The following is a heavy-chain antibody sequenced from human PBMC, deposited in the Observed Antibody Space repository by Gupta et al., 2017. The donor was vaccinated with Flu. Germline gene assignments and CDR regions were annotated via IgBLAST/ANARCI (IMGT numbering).Heavy chain of an antibody. CDR3: ARHSRDNGNLAVRQVYYYNALDV. J-gene: IGHJ6*02. V-gene: IGHV4-39*01. CDR2: VSYSGTT. Sequence: QLHMSGPRLVAPSETLSLICTVSGASIIPSVDRGLFSCAGNRRPPGKGLEWVGSVSYSGTTYYNPSTESRLASSVDTYTNQFSLRLRSGTDADTGEYLCARHSRDNGNLAVRQVYYYNALDVCGQGGAVTVS. D-gene: IGHD1-1*01. CDR1: GASIIPSVDRGLFS.